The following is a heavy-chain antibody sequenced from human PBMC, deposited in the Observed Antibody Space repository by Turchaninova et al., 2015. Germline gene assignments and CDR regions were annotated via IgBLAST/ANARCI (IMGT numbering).Heavy chain of an antibody. CDR2: IYQSEST. CDR3: ATYGSGSYRAFDY. Sequence: QVQLQESGPGLVKPSATLSITCDFSGYPISSGSFGGWIRQPPGQGREWIGSIYQSESTYYNPSLKSRVTISADTSKNQFSLKLSSMTAADTAVYYCATYGSGSYRAFDYWGQGTLVTVSS. CDR1: GYPISSGSF. D-gene: IGHD3-10*01. V-gene: IGHV4-38-2*01. J-gene: IGHJ4*02.